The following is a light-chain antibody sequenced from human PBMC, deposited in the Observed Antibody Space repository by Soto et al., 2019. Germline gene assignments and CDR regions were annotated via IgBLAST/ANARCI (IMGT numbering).Light chain of an antibody. CDR2: DAF. CDR1: ETIRNL. J-gene: IGKJ5*01. V-gene: IGKV3-11*01. CDR3: QQRHNWPIT. Sequence: FVLTHSAATLSFSHGERATLSFRASETIRNLLAWYQQRPGQAPRLLIYDAFSRAPGIPARFSGGGSGTDFTLTISSLEPEDFGVYYCQQRHNWPITFGQGGRLEIK.